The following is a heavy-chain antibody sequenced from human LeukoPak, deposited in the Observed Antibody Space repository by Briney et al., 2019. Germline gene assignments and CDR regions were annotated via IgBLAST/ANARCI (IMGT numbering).Heavy chain of an antibody. CDR3: VRGNVKHYHSVADEYYYYMDV. CDR1: GDSFSGIY. Sequence: SETLSLTCGVYGDSFSGIYWTWVRQAPGTGLELIGVVSYSGTPRNNSSLNSRITITLDPSKKQISLTLSPVTAADTSVYYCVRGNVKHYHSVADEYYYYMDVWGKGTAVIVSS. D-gene: IGHD6-19*01. V-gene: IGHV4-34*01. J-gene: IGHJ6*03. CDR2: VSYSGTP.